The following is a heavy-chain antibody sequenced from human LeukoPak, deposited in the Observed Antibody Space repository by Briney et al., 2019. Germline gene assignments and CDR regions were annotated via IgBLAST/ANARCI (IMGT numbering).Heavy chain of an antibody. CDR1: GFSVSNYY. CDR2: FRASGGT. CDR3: ARYRAVTQVWVEFDS. Sequence: PGGSLRLSCAGSGFSVSNYYMHWVRQAPGKGLAWISLFRASGGTFYADSVKGRFTISRDNSKNTIYLQMNRLRVEDTAVYFCARYRAVTQVWVEFDSWGQGTQVTVSS. V-gene: IGHV3-66*02. D-gene: IGHD3-16*01. J-gene: IGHJ5*01.